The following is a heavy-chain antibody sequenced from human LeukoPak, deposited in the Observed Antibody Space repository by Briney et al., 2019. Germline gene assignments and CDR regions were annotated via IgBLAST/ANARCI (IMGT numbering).Heavy chain of an antibody. D-gene: IGHD3-22*01. V-gene: IGHV1-69*13. J-gene: IGHJ4*02. CDR3: ARAPLGMIVGLD. CDR1: GGTFSSYA. CDR2: IIPIFGTA. Sequence: SVKVSCKASGGTFSSYAISWVRQAPGQGLEWMGGIIPIFGTANYAQKFQGRVTITADESTSTAYMELSSLRSEDTAVYYCARAPLGMIVGLDWGQGTLVTVSS.